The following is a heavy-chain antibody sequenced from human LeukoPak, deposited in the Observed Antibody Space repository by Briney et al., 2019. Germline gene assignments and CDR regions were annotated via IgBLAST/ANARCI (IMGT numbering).Heavy chain of an antibody. CDR1: GFTFDSYA. D-gene: IGHD3-22*01. CDR2: ISGSGGRT. Sequence: GGSLRLSCAASGFTFDSYAINWVRQAPGKGLEWVSRISGSGGRTDYADSVRGRFTMSRDNSKNTQYLQMNSLRAEDTAVYYCAKGSSANYDDALDIWGQGTMVTVSS. J-gene: IGHJ3*02. CDR3: AKGSSANYDDALDI. V-gene: IGHV3-23*01.